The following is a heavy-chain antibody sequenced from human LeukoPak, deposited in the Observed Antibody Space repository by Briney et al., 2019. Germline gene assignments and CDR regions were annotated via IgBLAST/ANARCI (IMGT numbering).Heavy chain of an antibody. D-gene: IGHD4-17*01. CDR1: GFTFSSYA. CDR2: ISGSGGST. V-gene: IGHV3-23*01. Sequence: GGSLRLSCAASGFTFSSYAMSWVRQAPGKGLEWVSAISGSGGSTYYADSVKGRFTISRDNSKNTLYLQMNSLRAEDTAVYYCAFYGDYAPWGRTPFDYWGQGTLDTVSS. J-gene: IGHJ4*02. CDR3: AFYGDYAPWGRTPFDY.